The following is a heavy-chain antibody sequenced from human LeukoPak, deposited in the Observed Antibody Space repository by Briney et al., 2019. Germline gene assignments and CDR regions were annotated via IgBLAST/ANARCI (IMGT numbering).Heavy chain of an antibody. CDR2: ISGSVSTT. V-gene: IGHV3-11*01. J-gene: IGHJ4*02. D-gene: IGHD6-13*01. CDR1: GFTVSSIY. Sequence: PGGSLRLSCAASGFTVSSIYMSWFRQAPGKGLEWVSYISGSVSTTHHSDSVRGRFTISRDNAKNSLYLQMNSLRADDTAVYYCARVRYITAAGTVDYWGQGTLVTVSS. CDR3: ARVRYITAAGTVDY.